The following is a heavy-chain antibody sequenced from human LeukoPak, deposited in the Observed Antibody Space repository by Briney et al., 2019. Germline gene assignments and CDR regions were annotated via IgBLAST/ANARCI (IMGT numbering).Heavy chain of an antibody. CDR3: ARHPSVLIWFGEPDDYYYIDV. V-gene: IGHV4-39*01. CDR1: GGSISSNNYY. D-gene: IGHD3-10*01. J-gene: IGHJ6*03. CDR2: ICYSGST. Sequence: SETLSLTCTVSGGSISSNNYYWGWIRQPPGKGLRWIGSICYSGSTYCNPSLKSRVTISVDKSKNNFSLQLSSVTASDTALYYCARHPSVLIWFGEPDDYYYIDVWGKGTTVTVSS.